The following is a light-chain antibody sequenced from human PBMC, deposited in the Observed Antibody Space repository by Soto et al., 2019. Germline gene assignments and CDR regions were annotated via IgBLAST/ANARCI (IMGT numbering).Light chain of an antibody. J-gene: IGKJ1*01. Sequence: DIQMTQSPSTLSASVGERVNITFRASQSISSWLAWYQQKPGKAPNLLIYGASSRATGIPDRFSGRGFGTDFTLAFSRLEPEDFAVYYGQQYDQWPSFGQGTKVDI. CDR2: GAS. V-gene: IGKV1-5*01. CDR1: QSISSW. CDR3: QQYDQWPS.